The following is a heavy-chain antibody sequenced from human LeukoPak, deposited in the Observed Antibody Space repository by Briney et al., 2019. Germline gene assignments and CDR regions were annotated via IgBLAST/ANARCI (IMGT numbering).Heavy chain of an antibody. D-gene: IGHD3-22*01. Sequence: ASVKVSCKASGYTFTGYYMHWVRQAPGQGLEWMGWINPNSGGTNYAQKFQGRVTMTRDTSISTAYMELSRLRSDDTAVYYCARDTYYYDSSGYVPLGYWGQGTLVTVSS. J-gene: IGHJ4*02. V-gene: IGHV1-2*02. CDR1: GYTFTGYY. CDR3: ARDTYYYDSSGYVPLGY. CDR2: INPNSGGT.